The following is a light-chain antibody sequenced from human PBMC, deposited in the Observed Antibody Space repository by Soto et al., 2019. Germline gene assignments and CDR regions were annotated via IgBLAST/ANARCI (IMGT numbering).Light chain of an antibody. CDR2: GAS. Sequence: EIVLTQFPGTLSLSPGERATLSCRASQTVTSSYSAWYQQKPGKPPRLLIYGASSRATVISERFSGSASGTDLPLTISRLEPEDFAVYYCRHFETSSITFGQGTRLDIK. CDR1: QTVTSSY. V-gene: IGKV3-20*01. J-gene: IGKJ5*01. CDR3: RHFETSSIT.